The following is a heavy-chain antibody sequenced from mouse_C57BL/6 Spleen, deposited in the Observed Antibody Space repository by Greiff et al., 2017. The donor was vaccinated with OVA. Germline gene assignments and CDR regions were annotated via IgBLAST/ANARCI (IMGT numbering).Heavy chain of an antibody. D-gene: IGHD2-4*01. CDR1: GYAFSSSW. V-gene: IGHV1-82*01. Sequence: QVQRQQSGPELVKPGASVKISCKASGYAFSSSWMNWVKQRPGKGLEWIGRIYPGDGDTNYNGKFKGKATLTADKSSSTAYMQLSSLTSEDSAVYFCARGCIYYDYGAYWGQGTLVTVSA. CDR2: IYPGDGDT. J-gene: IGHJ3*01. CDR3: ARGCIYYDYGAY.